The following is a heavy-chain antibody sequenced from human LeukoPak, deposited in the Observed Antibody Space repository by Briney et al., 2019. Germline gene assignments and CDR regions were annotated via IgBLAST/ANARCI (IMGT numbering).Heavy chain of an antibody. D-gene: IGHD2-2*01. CDR2: IRFDGSDK. CDR3: AKDRYSTSSTFTVNPFDY. Sequence: PGGSLRLSFAASGFTFSSYGMNWVRQAPGKGLEWVAFIRFDGSDKYYADSVKGRFTISRDNSKTTLDLQMNSLRVEDTAVYYCAKDRYSTSSTFTVNPFDYWGQGILVTVSS. CDR1: GFTFSSYG. V-gene: IGHV3-30*02. J-gene: IGHJ4*02.